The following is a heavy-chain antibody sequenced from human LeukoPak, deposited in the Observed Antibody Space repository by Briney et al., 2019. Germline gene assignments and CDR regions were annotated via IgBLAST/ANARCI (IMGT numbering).Heavy chain of an antibody. Sequence: GESLKISCKGSGYSFTSYWIGWVRQMPGKGLEWMGIIYPGDSDTRYSLSFQGQVTISADKSISTAYLQWSSLKASDTAMYYCARQGGCSGGSCSFDYWGQGTLVTVSS. V-gene: IGHV5-51*01. CDR1: GYSFTSYW. D-gene: IGHD2-15*01. CDR2: IYPGDSDT. J-gene: IGHJ4*02. CDR3: ARQGGCSGGSCSFDY.